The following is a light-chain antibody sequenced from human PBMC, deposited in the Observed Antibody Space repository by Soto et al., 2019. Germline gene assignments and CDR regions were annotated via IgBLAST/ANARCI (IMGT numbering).Light chain of an antibody. CDR2: DAS. CDR1: QSVSSY. V-gene: IGKV3-20*01. Sequence: EIVLTQSPATLYLTPGERATLSCRASQSVSSYLAWYQQKPGQAPRLLIYDASNRATGIPARFSGSGSGTDFTLTISRLEPEDFAVYYCQQYGSSPTTFGQGTKVDIK. J-gene: IGKJ1*01. CDR3: QQYGSSPTT.